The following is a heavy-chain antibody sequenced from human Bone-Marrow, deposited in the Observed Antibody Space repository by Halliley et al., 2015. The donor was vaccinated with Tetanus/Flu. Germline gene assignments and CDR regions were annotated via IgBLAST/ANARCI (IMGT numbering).Heavy chain of an antibody. D-gene: IGHD3-22*01. V-gene: IGHV3-7*03. J-gene: IGHJ4*02. CDR3: ARGSVSYYDSRRYFDD. CDR1: GYVFSSYW. Sequence: SLRLSCAASGYVFSSYWMSWVRQAPGKGLEWVANINQYGSETDYVDSVKGRFTISRDNAKNSLYLQMNSLRAEDTGVYYCARGSVSYYDSRRYFDDWGQGTLVTVSS. CDR2: INQYGSET.